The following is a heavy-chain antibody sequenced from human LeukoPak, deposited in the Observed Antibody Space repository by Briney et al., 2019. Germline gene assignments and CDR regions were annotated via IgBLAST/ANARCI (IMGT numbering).Heavy chain of an antibody. V-gene: IGHV1-2*02. D-gene: IGHD2-2*01. Sequence: ASVKVSCKASGYTFTGYYMHWVRQAPGQGLEWMGWINPNSGGTNYARKFQGRVTMTRDTSISTAYMELSRLRSDDTAVYYCAREGGYCSSTSCATPPDYWGQGTLVTVSS. CDR3: AREGGYCSSTSCATPPDY. J-gene: IGHJ4*02. CDR2: INPNSGGT. CDR1: GYTFTGYY.